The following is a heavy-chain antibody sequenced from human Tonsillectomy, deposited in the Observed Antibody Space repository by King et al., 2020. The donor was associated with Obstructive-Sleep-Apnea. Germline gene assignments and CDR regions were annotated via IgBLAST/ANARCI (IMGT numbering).Heavy chain of an antibody. CDR3: VRARWYCDSPEPFWD. Sequence: VQLVESGGGLVQPGGSLRLSCAASGFTFSSYWMHWVRQAPGKGLVWVSHINSDGITTTYADSVKGRFTISRDNAKNTLYLQMNSLRAEDTAVYYCVRARWYCDSPEPFWDWGQGTLVTVSS. D-gene: IGHD3-22*01. V-gene: IGHV3-74*01. J-gene: IGHJ4*02. CDR2: INSDGITT. CDR1: GFTFSSYW.